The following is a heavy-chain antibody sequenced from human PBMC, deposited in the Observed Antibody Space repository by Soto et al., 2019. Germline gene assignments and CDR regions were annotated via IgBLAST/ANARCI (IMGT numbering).Heavy chain of an antibody. Sequence: LRLSCASSGFPFSSYAMHWVRQAPGKGLEWVAVISYDGSNKYYADSVKGRFTISRDNSKNTLYLQMNSLRAEDTAVYYCARDLPLRFLEWQDYYGMDVWCQGTTVTV. CDR3: ARDLPLRFLEWQDYYGMDV. V-gene: IGHV3-30-3*01. D-gene: IGHD3-3*01. J-gene: IGHJ6*02. CDR1: GFPFSSYA. CDR2: ISYDGSNK.